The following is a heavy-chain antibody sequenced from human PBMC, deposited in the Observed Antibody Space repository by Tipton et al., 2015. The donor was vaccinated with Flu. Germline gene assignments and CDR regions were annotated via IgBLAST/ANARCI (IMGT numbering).Heavy chain of an antibody. J-gene: IGHJ3*01. CDR2: IHPDASDT. V-gene: IGHV5-51*03. CDR3: ARRIVATIWAFDV. D-gene: IGHD5-12*01. Sequence: VQLVQSGAEVKKPGESLMISCKTSGYFFTSYWIAWVRQVPGKGLEWMGMIHPDASDTRYSPSFQGHVSMSADKSIRTAYLHVSSLKASDTAMYYCARRIVATIWAFDVWGHGTMVSASS. CDR1: GYFFTSYW.